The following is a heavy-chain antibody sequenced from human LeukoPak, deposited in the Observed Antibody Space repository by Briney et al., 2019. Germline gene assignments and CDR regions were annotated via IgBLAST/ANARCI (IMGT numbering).Heavy chain of an antibody. Sequence: GGSLRLCCAASGFTFSSYSMNWVRQAPGKGLEWVSSISSSSTYIYYADSVKGRFTVSRDNAKNSLYLQMNSLRAEDTAVYYCARDFSVVSDYWGQGTLVTVSS. CDR1: GFTFSSYS. D-gene: IGHD2-2*01. V-gene: IGHV3-21*01. CDR3: ARDFSVVSDY. CDR2: ISSSSTYI. J-gene: IGHJ4*02.